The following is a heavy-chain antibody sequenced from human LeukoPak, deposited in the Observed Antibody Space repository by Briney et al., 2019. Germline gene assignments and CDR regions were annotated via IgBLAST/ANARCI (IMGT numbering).Heavy chain of an antibody. CDR2: INSDGSST. CDR1: GFTFSSYW. D-gene: IGHD2-2*01. CDR3: ARDRAPDIVVVPTDMDV. V-gene: IGHV3-74*01. J-gene: IGHJ6*03. Sequence: GGSLRLSCAASGFTFSSYWMHWVRQAPGKGLVWVSRINSDGSSTTYADSVKGRFTISRDNAKNSLYLQMNSLRAEDTAVYYCARDRAPDIVVVPTDMDVWGKGTTVTISS.